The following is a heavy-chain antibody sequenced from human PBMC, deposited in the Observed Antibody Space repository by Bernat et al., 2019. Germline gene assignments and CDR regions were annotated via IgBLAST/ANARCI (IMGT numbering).Heavy chain of an antibody. D-gene: IGHD6-13*01. CDR2: INAGNGNT. Sequence: QVQLVQSGAEVKKPGASVKVSCKASGYTFTSYAMHWVRQAPGQRLEWMGWINAGNGNTKYSQKFQGRVTITRDTSASTAYMELSSLRSEDTAVYYCARSYSSSWYRPSYGMDVWGKGTTVTVSS. V-gene: IGHV1-3*01. CDR3: ARSYSSSWYRPSYGMDV. J-gene: IGHJ6*04. CDR1: GYTFTSYA.